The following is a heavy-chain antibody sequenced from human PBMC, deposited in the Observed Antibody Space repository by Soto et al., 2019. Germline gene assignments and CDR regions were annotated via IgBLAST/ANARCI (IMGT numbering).Heavy chain of an antibody. D-gene: IGHD6-13*01. CDR2: ISSNSAYI. CDR1: GFTFRSFT. CDR3: TRDASRDSSARGWFDP. J-gene: IGHJ5*02. V-gene: IGHV3-21*01. Sequence: GGSLRLSCAASGFTFRSFTMNWVRLAPGKGLEWVSTISSNSAYIYYTDALRGRFTISRDNAKNSLHLQMNSLRAEDTAVYYCTRDASRDSSARGWFDPWGPGTLVTVSS.